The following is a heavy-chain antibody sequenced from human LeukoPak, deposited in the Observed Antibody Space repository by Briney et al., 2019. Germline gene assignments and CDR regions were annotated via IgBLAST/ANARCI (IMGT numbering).Heavy chain of an antibody. CDR3: ARVRVSASTWYSTYYYYSYMDV. J-gene: IGHJ6*03. CDR1: DDSITMYY. V-gene: IGHV4-59*12. D-gene: IGHD1-1*01. Sequence: SETLSLSCRVSDDSITMYYWTWIRQPPGKGLEWIGYVDHTGSTNFNPSLNGRVSISRETTKNISPLRLRALSAADAAAFFCARVRVSASTWYSTYYYYSYMDVWGKGTTVTVSS. CDR2: VDHTGST.